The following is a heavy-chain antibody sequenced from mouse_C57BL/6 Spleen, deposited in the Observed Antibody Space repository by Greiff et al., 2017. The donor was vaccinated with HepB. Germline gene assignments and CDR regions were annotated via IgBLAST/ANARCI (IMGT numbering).Heavy chain of an antibody. CDR2: ISDGGSYT. Sequence: DVMLVESGGGLVKPGGSLKLSCAASGFTFSSYAMSWVRQTPEKRLEWVATISDGGSYTYYPDNVKGRFTISRDNAKNNLYLQMSHLKSEDTAMYYCARESPYYYGSSYVHWYFDVWGTGTTVTVSS. CDR1: GFTFSSYA. V-gene: IGHV5-4*01. J-gene: IGHJ1*03. D-gene: IGHD1-1*01. CDR3: ARESPYYYGSSYVHWYFDV.